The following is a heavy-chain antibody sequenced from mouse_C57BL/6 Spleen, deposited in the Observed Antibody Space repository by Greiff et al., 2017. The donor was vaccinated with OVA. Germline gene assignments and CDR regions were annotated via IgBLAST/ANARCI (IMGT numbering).Heavy chain of an antibody. CDR3: VRPSYYGSPTWFAY. Sequence: EVQLVESGGGLVQPKGSLKLSCAASGFSFNTYAMNWVRQAPGKGLEWVARIRSKSNNYATYYADSVKDRFTISRDDSESMLYLQMNNLKTEDTAMYYCVRPSYYGSPTWFAYWGQGTLVTVSA. V-gene: IGHV10-1*01. D-gene: IGHD1-1*01. CDR1: GFSFNTYA. J-gene: IGHJ3*01. CDR2: IRSKSNNYAT.